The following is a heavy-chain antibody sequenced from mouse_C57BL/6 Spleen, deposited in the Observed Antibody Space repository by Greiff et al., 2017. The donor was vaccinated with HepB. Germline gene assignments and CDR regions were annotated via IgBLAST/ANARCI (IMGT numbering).Heavy chain of an antibody. Sequence: EVKLQQSGPELVKPGASVKISCKASGYTFTDYYMNWVKQSHGKSLEWIGDINPNNGGTSYNQKFKGKATLTVDKSSSTAYMELRSLTSEDSAVYYCARSGNTTVSFDYWGQGTTLTVSS. CDR2: INPNNGGT. D-gene: IGHD1-1*01. CDR1: GYTFTDYY. V-gene: IGHV1-26*01. J-gene: IGHJ2*01. CDR3: ARSGNTTVSFDY.